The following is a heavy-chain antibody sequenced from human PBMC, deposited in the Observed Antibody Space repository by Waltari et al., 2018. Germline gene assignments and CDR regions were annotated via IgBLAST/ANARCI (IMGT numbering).Heavy chain of an antibody. V-gene: IGHV4-34*01. CDR1: GGSFSGSY. Sequence: QVQLQQWGAGLLKPSETLSLTRAVYGGSFSGSYWSWIRQPPGKGLEWIGEINHSGSTNDNPSLKSRFIIAVDTSKNQFSLKLSSVTAAYTAVYYCARQYYDFWSGYYGNHDAFDIWGQGTMVTVSS. CDR3: ARQYYDFWSGYYGNHDAFDI. J-gene: IGHJ3*02. CDR2: INHSGST. D-gene: IGHD3-3*01.